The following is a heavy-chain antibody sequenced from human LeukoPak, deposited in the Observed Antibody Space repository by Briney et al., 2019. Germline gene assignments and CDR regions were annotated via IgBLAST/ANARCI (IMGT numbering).Heavy chain of an antibody. CDR1: GFTFSSYA. V-gene: IGHV3-30*04. Sequence: GRSLRLSCAASGFTFSSYAMHWVRQAPGKGLEWVSVISYDGSNKYYADSVKGRFTISRDNSKNTLYLQMDSLRAEDTAVYYCARRHNYDSSGYLGMLDYGGQGTLVTVSS. CDR3: ARRHNYDSSGYLGMLDY. J-gene: IGHJ4*02. CDR2: ISYDGSNK. D-gene: IGHD3-22*01.